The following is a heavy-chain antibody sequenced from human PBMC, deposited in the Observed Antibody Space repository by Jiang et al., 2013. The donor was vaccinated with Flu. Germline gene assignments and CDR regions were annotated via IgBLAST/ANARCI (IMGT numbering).Heavy chain of an antibody. D-gene: IGHD7-27*01. V-gene: IGHV4-30-2*05. Sequence: ISVDTSKNQFSLKLSSVTAADTAVYYCARGGLGDAFDIWGQGTMVTVSS. J-gene: IGHJ3*02. CDR3: ARGGLGDAFDI.